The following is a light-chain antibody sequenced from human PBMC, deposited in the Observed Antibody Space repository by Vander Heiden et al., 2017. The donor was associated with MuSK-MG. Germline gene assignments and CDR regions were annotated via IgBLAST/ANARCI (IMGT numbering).Light chain of an antibody. CDR3: QQAKSFPIT. Sequence: DIQMTQSPPSESASVGDRVTITCRASQDTGKWLAWYQQKPGRAPNLLIYAASNLETGVPPRFSGAGSGTHFTLTINGLQPEDFAIYYCQQAKSFPITFGQGTRLETK. CDR2: AAS. V-gene: IGKV1-12*01. CDR1: QDTGKW. J-gene: IGKJ5*01.